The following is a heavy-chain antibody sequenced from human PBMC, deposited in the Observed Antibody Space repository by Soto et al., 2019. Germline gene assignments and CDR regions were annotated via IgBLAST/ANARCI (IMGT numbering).Heavy chain of an antibody. V-gene: IGHV3-30*18. CDR3: AKDKDLDY. J-gene: IGHJ4*02. D-gene: IGHD2-15*01. Sequence: QVQLVESGGGVVQPGRSLRLSCAASGFTFSSYGMHWVRQAPGKGLEWGAVISYDGSNKYYADSVKGRFTISRDNSKNTLYLQMNSRRAEDTAVYYCAKDKDLDYWGQGTLVTVSS. CDR2: ISYDGSNK. CDR1: GFTFSSYG.